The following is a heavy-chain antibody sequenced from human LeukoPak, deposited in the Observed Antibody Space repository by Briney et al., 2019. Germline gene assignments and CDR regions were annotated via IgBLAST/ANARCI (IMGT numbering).Heavy chain of an antibody. CDR1: GFTFSSYA. Sequence: PGGSLRLSCAASGFTFSSYAMSWVRQAPGKGLEWVSAISGSGGSTYYADSVKGRFTISRDNSKNTLYLQMNSLRAEDTAVYYCAKRDGGPKNTIFGVVYRGDFDYWGQGTLVTVSS. CDR3: AKRDGGPKNTIFGVVYRGDFDY. D-gene: IGHD3-3*01. J-gene: IGHJ4*02. CDR2: ISGSGGST. V-gene: IGHV3-23*01.